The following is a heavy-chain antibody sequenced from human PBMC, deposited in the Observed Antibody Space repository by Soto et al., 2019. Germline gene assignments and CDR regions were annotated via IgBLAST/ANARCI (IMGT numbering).Heavy chain of an antibody. D-gene: IGHD2-15*01. CDR3: ARDRVARYYFDY. CDR1: GFTFSSYG. V-gene: IGHV3-33*01. Sequence: GESLKISCAASGFTFSSYGMHWVRQAPGKGLEWVAVIWYDGSNKYYADSVKGRFTISRDNSKNTLYLQMNSLRAEDTAVYYCARDRVARYYFDYWGQGTLVTVSS. CDR2: IWYDGSNK. J-gene: IGHJ4*02.